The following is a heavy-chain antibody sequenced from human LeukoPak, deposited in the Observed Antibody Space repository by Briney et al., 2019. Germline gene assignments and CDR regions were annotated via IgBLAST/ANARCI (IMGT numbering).Heavy chain of an antibody. CDR1: GYSFTTYW. D-gene: IGHD3-22*01. Sequence: GESLKISCQGSGYSFTTYWIGWVRQMPGKGLECMGIIYPGDSDTRYSPSFQGQVTISADKSISTAYLQWSSLKASDTAMYYCARRFDDSSGLGAFDIWGQGTMVTVSS. J-gene: IGHJ3*02. V-gene: IGHV5-51*01. CDR3: ARRFDDSSGLGAFDI. CDR2: IYPGDSDT.